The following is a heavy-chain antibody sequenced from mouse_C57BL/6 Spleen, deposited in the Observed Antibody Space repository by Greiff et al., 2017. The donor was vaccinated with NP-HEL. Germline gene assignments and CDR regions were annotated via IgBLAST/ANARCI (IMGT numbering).Heavy chain of an antibody. D-gene: IGHD2-2*01. CDR2: IYPRSGNT. V-gene: IGHV1-81*01. CDR1: GYTFTSYG. J-gene: IGHJ2*01. Sequence: QVQLQQSGAELARPGASVKLSCKASGYTFTSYGISWVKQRTGQGLEWIGEIYPRSGNTYYNEKFKGKATLTADKSSSKAYMELRSLTSEDSAVYFCARSGDGYDGDYWGQGTTLTVSS. CDR3: ARSGDGYDGDY.